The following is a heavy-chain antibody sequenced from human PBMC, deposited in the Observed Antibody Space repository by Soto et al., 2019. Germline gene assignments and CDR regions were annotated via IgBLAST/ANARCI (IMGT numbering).Heavy chain of an antibody. CDR1: GGSISSGGYY. D-gene: IGHD3-3*01. V-gene: IGHV4-31*03. CDR2: IYYRAFT. J-gene: IGHJ5*02. CDR3: ARSISP. Sequence: QVQLQESGPGLVKPSQTLSLTCTVSGGSISSGGYYWSWIRQHPGKGLDPQHPGKGLEWIGYIYYRAFTYYTPSLKSRVTISVDTSKNQFSLKLSSVTAADTAVYYCARSISPWGQGTLVTVSS.